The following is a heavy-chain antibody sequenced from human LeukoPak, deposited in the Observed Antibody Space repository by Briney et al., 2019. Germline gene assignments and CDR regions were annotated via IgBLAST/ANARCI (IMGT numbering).Heavy chain of an antibody. D-gene: IGHD2-15*01. J-gene: IGHJ3*02. Sequence: ASVKVSCKASGGTFSSYAINWVRQAPGQGLEWMGIINPSGGSTSYAQKFQGRVTMTRDTSTSTVYMELSSLRSEDTAVYYCARSSGLDAFDIWGQGTMVTVSS. CDR1: GGTFSSYA. CDR3: ARSSGLDAFDI. V-gene: IGHV1-46*03. CDR2: INPSGGST.